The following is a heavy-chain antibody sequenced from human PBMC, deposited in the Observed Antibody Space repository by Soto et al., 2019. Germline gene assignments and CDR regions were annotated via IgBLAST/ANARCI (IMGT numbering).Heavy chain of an antibody. CDR1: GFAFSSYS. CDR3: ARDSQGYYDSSGYYANFDY. CDR2: ISSSSSTI. D-gene: IGHD3-22*01. Sequence: LRLSCAASGFAFSSYSMNWVRQAPGKGLEWVSYISSSSSTIYYADSVKGRFTISRDNAKNSLYLQMNSLRDEDTAVYYCARDSQGYYDSSGYYANFDYWGQGTQVTVSS. J-gene: IGHJ4*02. V-gene: IGHV3-48*02.